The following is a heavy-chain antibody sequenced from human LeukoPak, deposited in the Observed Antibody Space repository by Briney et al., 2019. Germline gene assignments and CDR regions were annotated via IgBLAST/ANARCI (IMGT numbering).Heavy chain of an antibody. D-gene: IGHD2-21*01. J-gene: IGHJ4*02. CDR3: ARDISALWSPIDY. CDR2: ISSSSSYI. CDR1: GFTFSSYS. Sequence: GGSLRLSCAASGFTFSSYSMNWVRQAPGKGLEWVSSISSSSSYIYYADSVKGRFTISRDNAKNSLYLQMNSLRAEDTAVYYCARDISALWSPIDYWGQGTLVTVSS. V-gene: IGHV3-21*01.